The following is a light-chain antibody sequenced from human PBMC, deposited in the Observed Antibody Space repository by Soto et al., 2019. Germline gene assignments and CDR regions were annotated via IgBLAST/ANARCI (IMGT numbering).Light chain of an antibody. Sequence: QSALTQPASVSGSPGQSITISCTGTSSDVGSYNLDSWYQQHPGKAPKLMIYEGSKRPSGVSNRFSGSKSGNTASLTISGLQAEDEADYYCCSYAGSRGLVFGGGTKLTVL. J-gene: IGLJ2*01. V-gene: IGLV2-23*01. CDR2: EGS. CDR3: CSYAGSRGLV. CDR1: SSDVGSYNL.